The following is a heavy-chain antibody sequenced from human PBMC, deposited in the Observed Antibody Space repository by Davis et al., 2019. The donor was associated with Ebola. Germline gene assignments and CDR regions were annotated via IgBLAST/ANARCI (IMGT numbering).Heavy chain of an antibody. CDR1: GFTFSSYA. Sequence: GGSLRLSCAASGFTFSSYAMHWVRQAPGKGLEWVAVISYDGSNKYYADSVKGRFTISRHNSKNTLYLQMNSLRAEDTAVYYCARDSRSTNVDWYFDLWGRGTLVTVSS. V-gene: IGHV3-30*14. CDR2: ISYDGSNK. CDR3: ARDSRSTNVDWYFDL. J-gene: IGHJ2*01. D-gene: IGHD5/OR15-5a*01.